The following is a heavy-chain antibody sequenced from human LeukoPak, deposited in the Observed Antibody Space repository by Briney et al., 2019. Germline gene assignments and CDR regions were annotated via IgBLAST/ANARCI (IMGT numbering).Heavy chain of an antibody. V-gene: IGHV1-18*01. D-gene: IGHD3-22*01. Sequence: ASVKVSCKASGYTFTSYGISWVRQAPGQGLEWMGWISAYNGNTNYAQKLQGRVTMTTDTSTSTAYMELRSLRSDDTAVYYCARGLYEHPTYYDSSPFAFDIWGQGTMVSVSS. CDR1: GYTFTSYG. J-gene: IGHJ3*02. CDR3: ARGLYEHPTYYDSSPFAFDI. CDR2: ISAYNGNT.